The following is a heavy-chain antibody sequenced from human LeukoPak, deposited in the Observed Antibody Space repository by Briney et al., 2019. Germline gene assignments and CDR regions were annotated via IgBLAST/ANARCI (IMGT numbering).Heavy chain of an antibody. CDR2: ISGSGDNT. D-gene: IGHD3-22*01. V-gene: IGHV3-23*01. CDR3: AKGSHYDSSGSFYFDY. Sequence: GGSLRLSCAASGFTFSSYAMSWVRQAPGKGLEWVSGISGSGDNTYYADSVKGRFTISRDNSKNTLYVQVNSLGTEDTAAYYCAKGSHYDSSGSFYFDYWGQGTLVTVSS. J-gene: IGHJ4*02. CDR1: GFTFSSYA.